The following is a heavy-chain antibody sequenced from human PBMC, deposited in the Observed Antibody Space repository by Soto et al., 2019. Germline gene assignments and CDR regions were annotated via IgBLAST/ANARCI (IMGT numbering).Heavy chain of an antibody. CDR2: IWYDGSNK. CDR3: ATGYCSSTSCPPFEHYYYYGMDV. V-gene: IGHV3-30*02. J-gene: IGHJ6*02. CDR1: GFTFSSYG. D-gene: IGHD2-2*01. Sequence: GGSLRLSCAASGFTFSSYGMHWVRQAPGKGLEWVAVIWYDGSNKYYADSVKGRFTISRDNSKNTLYLQMNSLRSEDTAVYYCATGYCSSTSCPPFEHYYYYGMDVWGQGATVTVSS.